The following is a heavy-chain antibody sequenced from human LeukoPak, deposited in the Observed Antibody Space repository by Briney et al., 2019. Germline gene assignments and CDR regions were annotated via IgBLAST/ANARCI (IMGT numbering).Heavy chain of an antibody. D-gene: IGHD3-3*01. CDR3: ARELRFLEWLHLDY. V-gene: IGHV4-31*03. CDR2: IYYSGST. CDR1: GGSISSGGYY. J-gene: IGHJ4*02. Sequence: SETLSLTCTVSGGSISSGGYYWSWIRRHPGKGLEWIGYIYYSGSTYYNPSLKSRVTISVDTSKNQFSLKLSSVTAADTAVYYCARELRFLEWLHLDYWGQGTLVTVSS.